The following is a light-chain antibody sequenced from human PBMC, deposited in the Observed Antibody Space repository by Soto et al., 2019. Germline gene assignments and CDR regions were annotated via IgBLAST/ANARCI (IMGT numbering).Light chain of an antibody. J-gene: IGKJ4*01. CDR1: QSVSSSY. V-gene: IGKV3-20*01. CDR2: GAS. CDR3: QQYGSSPLT. Sequence: EIVLTQSPGTLSLSPGERATLSCRASQSVSSSYLAWYQQKPGQAPRLLIYGASSRATGIPDSFSGSGYGTDFTLTISRLEPEDFAVYYCQQYGSSPLTLGGGTKVEIK.